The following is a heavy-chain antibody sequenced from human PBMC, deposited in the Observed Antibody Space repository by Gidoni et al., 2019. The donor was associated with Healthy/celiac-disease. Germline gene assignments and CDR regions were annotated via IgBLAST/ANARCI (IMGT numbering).Heavy chain of an antibody. J-gene: IGHJ5*02. Sequence: QVQLQESGPGLVKPSESLSLTCPVPAGSVRSGSYSWSWIRQPPGKGLEWIGYIYYSGNTNYNPSLKSRVTISVDTSKNQFSLKLSAVTAADTAVYYCARDLMATALFDPWGQGTLVTVSS. V-gene: IGHV4-61*01. CDR2: IYYSGNT. D-gene: IGHD5-18*01. CDR1: AGSVRSGSYS. CDR3: ARDLMATALFDP.